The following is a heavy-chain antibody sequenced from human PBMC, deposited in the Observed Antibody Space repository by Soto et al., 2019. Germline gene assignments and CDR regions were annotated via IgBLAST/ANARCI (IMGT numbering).Heavy chain of an antibody. CDR3: ARLFKGYSYGYYWFDP. V-gene: IGHV4-34*01. J-gene: IGHJ5*02. D-gene: IGHD5-18*01. Sequence: SETLSLTCAVYGGSFSGYYWSWIRQPPGKGLEWIGEINHSGSTNYNPSLKSRVTISVDTSKNQFSLKLSSVTAADTAVYYCARLFKGYSYGYYWFDPWGQGTLVTVSS. CDR1: GGSFSGYY. CDR2: INHSGST.